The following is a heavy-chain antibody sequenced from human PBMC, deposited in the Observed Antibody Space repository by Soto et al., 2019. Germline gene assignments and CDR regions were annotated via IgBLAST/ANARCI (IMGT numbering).Heavy chain of an antibody. CDR2: IRSKANSYAT. CDR1: GFTFRGSA. J-gene: IGHJ6*02. D-gene: IGHD3-3*01. CDR3: TRRAFGVVPYGMDV. Sequence: GGSLRLSCAASGFTFRGSAMHWVRQASGKGLEWVGRIRSKANSYATAYAASVKGRFTISRDDSKNTAYLQMNSLKTEDTAVYYCTRRAFGVVPYGMDVWGQGTTVTVSS. V-gene: IGHV3-73*01.